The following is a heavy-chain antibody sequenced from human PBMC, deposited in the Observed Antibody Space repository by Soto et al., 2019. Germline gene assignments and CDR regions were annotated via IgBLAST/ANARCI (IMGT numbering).Heavy chain of an antibody. V-gene: IGHV2-5*01. CDR3: AGYRVSGYHYYGLDV. J-gene: IGHJ6*02. Sequence: ASGPTLVNPTQTLTLTCTFSGFSLSTSGVGVGWIRQPPGKAPEWLALIYWNDDKRYSPSLKSRLTITKDTSKNQVVLTMTNMDPVETATYHCAGYRVSGYHYYGLDVWGQGTTVTVSS. CDR1: GFSLSTSGVG. CDR2: IYWNDDK. D-gene: IGHD2-15*01.